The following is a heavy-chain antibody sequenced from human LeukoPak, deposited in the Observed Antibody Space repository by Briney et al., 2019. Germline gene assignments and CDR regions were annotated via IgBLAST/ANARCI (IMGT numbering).Heavy chain of an antibody. Sequence: GGSLRLPCATSGFTFSSEPMNWVRQAPGKGLEWVAHIRSGGDNIHYVDSVRGRSTISRDNAKKSLYLQMNSLRAEDTAVYYCVRDVQFAFDIWGQGTMVTVSS. J-gene: IGHJ3*02. CDR3: VRDVQFAFDI. CDR1: GFTFSSEP. D-gene: IGHD5-24*01. CDR2: IRSGGDNI. V-gene: IGHV3-48*01.